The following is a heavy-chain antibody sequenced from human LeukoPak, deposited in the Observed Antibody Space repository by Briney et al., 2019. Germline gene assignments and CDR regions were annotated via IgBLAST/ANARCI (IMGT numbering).Heavy chain of an antibody. D-gene: IGHD5-18*01. V-gene: IGHV4-39*07. CDR1: GGSISSSSYY. CDR2: IYYSGST. Sequence: PSETLSLTCTVSGGSISSSSYYWGWIRQPPGKGLEWIGSIYYSGSTYYNPSLKSRVTISVDTSKNQFSLKLSSVTAADTAVYYCARIGRGGYSYGYNPTDFDYWGQGTLVTVSS. J-gene: IGHJ4*02. CDR3: ARIGRGGYSYGYNPTDFDY.